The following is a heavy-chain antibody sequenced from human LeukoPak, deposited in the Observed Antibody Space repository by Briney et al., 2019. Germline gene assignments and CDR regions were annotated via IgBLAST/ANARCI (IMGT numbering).Heavy chain of an antibody. CDR1: GFTFSSYS. CDR2: ISSSSSYI. J-gene: IGHJ3*02. Sequence: GGSLRLSCAASGFTFSSYSMNWVRQAPGKGLEWVSSISSSSSYIYYADSVKGRFTISRDNAKNSLYLQMNSLGAEDMALYYCAKDMFFGLTTVVTPAAFDIWGQGTMVTVSS. D-gene: IGHD4-23*01. CDR3: AKDMFFGLTTVVTPAAFDI. V-gene: IGHV3-21*04.